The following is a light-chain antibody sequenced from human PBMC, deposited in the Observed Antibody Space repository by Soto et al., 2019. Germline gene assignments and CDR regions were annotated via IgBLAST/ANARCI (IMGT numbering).Light chain of an antibody. V-gene: IGKV1-39*01. CDR1: QRLFSF. J-gene: IGKJ3*01. Sequence: DIQMTQSPSSLSASVGDSVTLTCLASQRLFSFLNWYQQAPGRAPKLLISTAYKLQSGVPSRFSGSESGTEFPLTICSLNPEDFAIYFCQQTYSAPFTVVPGTKV. CDR3: QQTYSAPFT. CDR2: TAY.